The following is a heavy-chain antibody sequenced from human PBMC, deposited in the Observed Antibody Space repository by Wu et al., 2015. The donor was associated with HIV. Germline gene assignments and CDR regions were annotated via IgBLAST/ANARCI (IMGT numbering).Heavy chain of an antibody. CDR3: ASSDARYCSSTSCYRDNWFDP. V-gene: IGHV1-2*06. CDR1: GDNSNAYD. J-gene: IGHJ5*02. D-gene: IGHD2-2*02. CDR2: INPNTGGT. Sequence: QVHLMQSGAEVKKPGASVKVSCEVSGDNSNAYDIHWVRQAPGQGLEWMGLINPNTGGTNYAQKFQGRVTMTRDTSISTAYMELSRLRSDDTAVYYCASSDARYCSSTSCYRDNWFDPWGQGTLVTVSS.